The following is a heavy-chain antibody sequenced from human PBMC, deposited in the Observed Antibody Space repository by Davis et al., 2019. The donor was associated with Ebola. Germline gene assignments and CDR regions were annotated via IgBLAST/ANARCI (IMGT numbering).Heavy chain of an antibody. CDR3: ASGLGYSGYEPFDN. J-gene: IGHJ4*02. V-gene: IGHV1-69*13. D-gene: IGHD5-12*01. CDR1: EGAFSNYA. CDR2: IIPIFGTA. Sequence: SVKVSCKTSEGAFSNYAINWVRQAPGQGLDWMGRIIPIFGTANYAQKFQGRVTITADESTSTAYMELSSLRSEDTAVYYCASGLGYSGYEPFDNWGQGTLVTVSS.